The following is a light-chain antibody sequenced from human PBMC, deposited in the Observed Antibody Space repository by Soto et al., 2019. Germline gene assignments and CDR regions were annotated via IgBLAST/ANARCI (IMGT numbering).Light chain of an antibody. CDR2: GAS. V-gene: IGKV3D-15*01. Sequence: EIVMTQSPATLSVSPGERATLSCRASQSFSSNLAWYQQKPGQALRLLIYGASTRATGIPARFSGSGSGTEFTLTISSLQSEDFAVYYCQQYNDWPYTFGQGTKLEIK. CDR1: QSFSSN. CDR3: QQYNDWPYT. J-gene: IGKJ2*01.